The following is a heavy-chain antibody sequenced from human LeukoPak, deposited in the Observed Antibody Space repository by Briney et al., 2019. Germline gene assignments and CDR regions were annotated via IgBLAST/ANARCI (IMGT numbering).Heavy chain of an antibody. CDR3: ARDLSYCGGDCYSEDY. V-gene: IGHV1-46*01. CDR2: INPSGGST. J-gene: IGHJ4*02. D-gene: IGHD2-21*02. CDR1: GYTFTSYY. Sequence: SVKGSCKASGYTFTSYYMHWVRQAPVQGLEWVGIINPSGGSTSYAQKIQGRVTMTRDTSTSTVYMELSSLRSEDTAVYYCARDLSYCGGDCYSEDYWRQGTLDTVSS.